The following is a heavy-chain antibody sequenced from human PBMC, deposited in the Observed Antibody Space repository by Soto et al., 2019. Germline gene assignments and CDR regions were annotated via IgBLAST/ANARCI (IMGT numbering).Heavy chain of an antibody. Sequence: VGSLRLSCAASWFTFTRYSMNWVRQAPGKGLEWVSSISSTTNYIYYGDSMKGRFTISRDNAKNSLYLGMNSLRAEDTAVYYCARESEDLTSNFDYWGQGTLVTVSS. V-gene: IGHV3-21*06. CDR2: ISSTTNYI. J-gene: IGHJ4*02. CDR1: WFTFTRYS. CDR3: ARESEDLTSNFDY.